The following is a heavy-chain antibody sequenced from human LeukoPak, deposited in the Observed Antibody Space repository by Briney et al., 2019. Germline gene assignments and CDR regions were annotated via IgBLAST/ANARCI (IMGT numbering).Heavy chain of an antibody. CDR3: ARGNSGWYGYYYYYMDV. J-gene: IGHJ6*03. V-gene: IGHV3-21*01. CDR2: ITSSSSYI. CDR1: GFTFSSYA. Sequence: GGSLRLSCAASGFTFSSYAMSWVRQAPGKGLEWVSSITSSSSYIYYADSVKGRFTISRDNAKNSLYLQMNSLRAEDTAVYYCARGNSGWYGYYYYYMDVWGKGTTVTVSS. D-gene: IGHD6-19*01.